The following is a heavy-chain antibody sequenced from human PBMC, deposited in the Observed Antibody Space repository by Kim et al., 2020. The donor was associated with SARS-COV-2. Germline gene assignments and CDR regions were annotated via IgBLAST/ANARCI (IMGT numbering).Heavy chain of an antibody. CDR2: ISGSGGST. D-gene: IGHD6-25*01. CDR1: GFTFSSYA. CDR3: ANSRSGGFYYGMDV. J-gene: IGHJ6*02. Sequence: GGSLRLSCAASGFTFSSYAMSWVRQAPGKGLEWVSAISGSGGSTYYADSVKGRFTISRDNSKNTLYLQMNSLRAEDTAVYYCANSRSGGFYYGMDVWGQGTTVTVSS. V-gene: IGHV3-23*01.